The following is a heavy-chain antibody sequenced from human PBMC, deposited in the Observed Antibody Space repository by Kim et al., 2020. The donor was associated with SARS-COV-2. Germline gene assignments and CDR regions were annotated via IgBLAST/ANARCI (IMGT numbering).Heavy chain of an antibody. D-gene: IGHD6-13*01. J-gene: IGHJ3*02. CDR3: ARDLGAAGTKSRSAFDI. V-gene: IGHV3-30*01. Sequence: VKGRFTISRDNSKNTLYLQMNSLRAEDTAVYYCARDLGAAGTKSRSAFDIWGQGTMVTVSS.